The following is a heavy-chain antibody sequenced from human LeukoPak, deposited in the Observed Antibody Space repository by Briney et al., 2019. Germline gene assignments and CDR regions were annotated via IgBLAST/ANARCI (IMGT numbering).Heavy chain of an antibody. V-gene: IGHV3-33*06. D-gene: IGHD5-12*01. J-gene: IGHJ4*02. CDR2: IWYDGSNK. CDR3: AKELRWLRFCSLDY. Sequence: GGSLRLSCAASGFTFSSYGMHWVRQAPGKGLEWVAVIWYDGSNKYYADSVKGRFTISRDNSKNTLYLQMNSLRAEDTAVYYCAKELRWLRFCSLDYWGQGPRVTVSS. CDR1: GFTFSSYG.